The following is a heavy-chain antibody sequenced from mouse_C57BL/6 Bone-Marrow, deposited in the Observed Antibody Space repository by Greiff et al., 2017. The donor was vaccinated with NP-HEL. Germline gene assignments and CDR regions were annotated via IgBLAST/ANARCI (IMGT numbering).Heavy chain of an antibody. CDR1: GFTFSSYT. CDR2: ISGGGGNT. CDR3: ARLGHWYFDV. J-gene: IGHJ1*03. Sequence: DVMLVESGGGLVKPGGSLKLSCAASGFTFSSYTMSWVRQTPEKRLEWVATISGGGGNTYYPDSVKGRFTISRDNAKNTLYLQMSSLRSEDTALYYCARLGHWYFDVWGTGTTVTVSS. V-gene: IGHV5-9*01.